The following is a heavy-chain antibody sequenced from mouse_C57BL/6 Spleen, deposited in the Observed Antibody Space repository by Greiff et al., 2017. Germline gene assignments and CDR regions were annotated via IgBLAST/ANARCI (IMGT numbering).Heavy chain of an antibody. Sequence: EVKLVESGGGLVKPGGSLKLSCAASGFTFSDYGMHWVRQAPEKGLEWVAYISSGSSTIYYADKVKGRFTISRDNAKNTLFLQMTSLRSEDTAMYYGARRDHYCAMGYRGQGTSVTVSS. J-gene: IGHJ4*01. CDR1: GFTFSDYG. V-gene: IGHV5-17*01. CDR3: ARRDHYCAMGY. CDR2: ISSGSSTI.